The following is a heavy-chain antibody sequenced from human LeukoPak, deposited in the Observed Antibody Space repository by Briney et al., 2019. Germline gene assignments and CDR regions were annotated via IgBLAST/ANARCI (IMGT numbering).Heavy chain of an antibody. Sequence: GGSLRLSCSVSGFTFSNYWMSWVRQAPGKGLEWVANIKQDGSEEYYVDSVRGRFTISRDNAKNSLYLQMNSLRAGDTAVYYCARNGVTSTYYFDYWGQGTLVTVSA. J-gene: IGHJ4*02. CDR3: ARNGVTSTYYFDY. CDR2: IKQDGSEE. V-gene: IGHV3-7*01. D-gene: IGHD2-21*02. CDR1: GFTFSNYW.